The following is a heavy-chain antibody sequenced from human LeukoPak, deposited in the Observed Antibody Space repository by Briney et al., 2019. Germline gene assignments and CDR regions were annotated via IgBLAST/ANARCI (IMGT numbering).Heavy chain of an antibody. CDR1: GFTFSSYG. J-gene: IGHJ6*03. D-gene: IGHD4-17*01. V-gene: IGHV3-30*02. Sequence: GGSLRLSCAASGFTFSSYGMHWVRQAPGKGLEWVAFIRYYGSNKYYADSVKGRFTISRDNSKNTLYLQMNSLRAEDTAVYYCAKALDYGYYYYYYMDVWGKGTTVTVSS. CDR3: AKALDYGYYYYYYMDV. CDR2: IRYYGSNK.